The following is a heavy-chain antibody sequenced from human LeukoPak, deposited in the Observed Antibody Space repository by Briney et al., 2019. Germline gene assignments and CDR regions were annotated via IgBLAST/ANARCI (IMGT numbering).Heavy chain of an antibody. V-gene: IGHV1-24*01. CDR2: FDPEDGET. J-gene: IGHJ3*02. D-gene: IGHD1-26*01. CDR1: GYTLTELF. CDR3: ATSSGSYGPDAFDI. Sequence: ASVKVSCKVSGYTLTELFMHWVRQAPGKGLEWMGGFDPEDGETIYAQKFQGRVTMTEDTSTDTAYMELSSLRSEDTAVYYCATSSGSYGPDAFDIWGQGTMVTVSS.